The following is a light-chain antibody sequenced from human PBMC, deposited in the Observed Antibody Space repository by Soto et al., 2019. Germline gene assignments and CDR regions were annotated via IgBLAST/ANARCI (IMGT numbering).Light chain of an antibody. CDR1: QSVSSSY. Sequence: EIVLTQSPVTRTLSEGERAALSCRASQSVSSSYLAWYQQKPGQAPRLLIYGASSRATGIPDRFSGSGSGTDFTLTISSLEPEDFAVYYCQQRSSWPLTFGGGTKVDIK. CDR3: QQRSSWPLT. J-gene: IGKJ4*01. CDR2: GAS. V-gene: IGKV3D-20*02.